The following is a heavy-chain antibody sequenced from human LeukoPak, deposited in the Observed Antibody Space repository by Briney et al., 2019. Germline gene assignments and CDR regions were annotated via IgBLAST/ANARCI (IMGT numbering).Heavy chain of an antibody. J-gene: IGHJ4*02. V-gene: IGHV4-4*07. Sequence: SETLSLTSTGSGGSISSYYWTWIRQPAGKGREWIGRIYHTGSTNYNPSLNSRVTMSVDTSKNQFSLKLSSVTAADTAVYYCARQRAVAGKAGFDYWGQGTLVTVSS. CDR3: ARQRAVAGKAGFDY. CDR1: GGSISSYY. CDR2: IYHTGST. D-gene: IGHD6-19*01.